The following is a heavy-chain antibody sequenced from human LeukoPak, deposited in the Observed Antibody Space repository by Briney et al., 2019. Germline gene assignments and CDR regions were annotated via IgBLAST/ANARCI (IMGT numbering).Heavy chain of an antibody. J-gene: IGHJ5*02. CDR2: IYLSGST. V-gene: IGHV4-59*01. CDR3: AASEEGYCSGGSRYNWFDP. D-gene: IGHD2-15*01. CDR1: GGSLSSYY. Sequence: PSEALSLTCTGTGGSLSSYYWSSLRQPPGKGLAGMGDIYLSGSTNYNHSLKSRVTISVDTSKTQFSLKLSSVTAADTAVYYCAASEEGYCSGGSRYNWFDPWGQGTLVTVSS.